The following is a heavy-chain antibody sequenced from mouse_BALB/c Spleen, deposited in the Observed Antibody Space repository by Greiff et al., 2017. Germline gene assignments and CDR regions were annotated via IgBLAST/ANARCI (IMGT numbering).Heavy chain of an antibody. D-gene: IGHD1-1*01. CDR2: IAPGSGST. CDR1: GYTFTSYW. Sequence: DLVKPGASVKLSCKASGYTFTSYWINWIKQRPGQGLEWIGRIAPGSGSTYYNEMFKGKATLTVDTSSSTAYIQLSSLSSEDSAVYFCAGSSYDYFDYWGQGTTLTVSS. J-gene: IGHJ2*01. CDR3: AGSSYDYFDY. V-gene: IGHV1S41*01.